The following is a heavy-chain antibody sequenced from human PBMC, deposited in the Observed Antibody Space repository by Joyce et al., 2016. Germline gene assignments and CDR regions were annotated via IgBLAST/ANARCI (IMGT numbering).Heavy chain of an antibody. CDR2: VYHTGST. CDR3: ASFLEFLLLDH. V-gene: IGHV4-39*01. CDR1: GGSINRSTSY. D-gene: IGHD3-3*01. J-gene: IGHJ4*02. Sequence: QLRLQESGPGLVKPSETLSLTCTVSGGSINRSTSYWGWIRQPPGKGLEWIGNVYHTGSTYFNPSLKSRLTISVDTSKSQFSLRLKSVTAADTALYYCASFLEFLLLDHWGQGTLVTVSS.